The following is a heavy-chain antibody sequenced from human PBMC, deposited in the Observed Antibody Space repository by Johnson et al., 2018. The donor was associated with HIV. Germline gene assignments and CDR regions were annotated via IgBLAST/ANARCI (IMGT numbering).Heavy chain of an antibody. Sequence: EVQLVESGGVVVQPGGSLRLSCAASGFTFSDHYMDWVRQAPGKGLEWVGRTRNKANSYTTEYAASVKGRFTISRDDSKNSLYLQMNSLKTEDTAVYYCARDIGAVAGTSDDAFDIWGQGTMVTVSS. CDR2: TRNKANSYTT. CDR3: ARDIGAVAGTSDDAFDI. D-gene: IGHD6-19*01. V-gene: IGHV3-72*01. J-gene: IGHJ3*02. CDR1: GFTFSDHY.